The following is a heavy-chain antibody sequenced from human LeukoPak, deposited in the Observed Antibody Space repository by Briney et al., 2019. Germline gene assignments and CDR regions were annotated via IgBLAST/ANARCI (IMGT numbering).Heavy chain of an antibody. V-gene: IGHV3-23*01. CDR2: ISGTGGST. D-gene: IGHD3-10*02. CDR1: GFTFSSYA. CDR3: AKDVRPGGGGRDV. Sequence: PGGSLRLSCAASGFTFSSYAMSWVRQAPGKGLEWVSAISGTGGSTYYADSVKGRLTISRDNSKNTLDLQMSSLKAEDTATYYCAKDVRPGGGGRDVWGQGTTVTVSS. J-gene: IGHJ6*02.